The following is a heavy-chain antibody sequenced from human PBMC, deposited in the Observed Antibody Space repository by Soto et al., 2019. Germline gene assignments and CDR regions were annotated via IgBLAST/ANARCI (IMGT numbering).Heavy chain of an antibody. CDR3: ASGGSSLNFDS. V-gene: IGHV3-74*01. Sequence: PGGSLRLSCAASGFTFRSYWMQWVRQAPGKGLVWVSWITSDGSSTSYADSVKGRFTISRDNAKNTLFLQVNSLRAEDTAVYFCASGGSSLNFDSWGQGTLVTVSS. CDR1: GFTFRSYW. J-gene: IGHJ4*02. CDR2: ITSDGSST. D-gene: IGHD6-13*01.